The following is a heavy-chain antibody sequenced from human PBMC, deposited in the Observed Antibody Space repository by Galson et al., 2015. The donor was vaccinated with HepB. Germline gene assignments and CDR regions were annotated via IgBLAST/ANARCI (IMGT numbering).Heavy chain of an antibody. CDR3: ARGRSPLDY. D-gene: IGHD3-3*01. Sequence: SLRLSCAASGFTFSSYSMNWVRQAPGEGLEWVSYISSSSSTICYADSVKGRFTISRDNAKNSLYLQMNSLRAEDTAVYYCARGRSPLDYWGQGTLVTVSS. CDR2: ISSSSSTI. J-gene: IGHJ4*02. CDR1: GFTFSSYS. V-gene: IGHV3-48*04.